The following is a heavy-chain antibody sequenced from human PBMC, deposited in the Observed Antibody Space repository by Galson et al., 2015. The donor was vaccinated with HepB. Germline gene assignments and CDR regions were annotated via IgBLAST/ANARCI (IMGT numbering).Heavy chain of an antibody. D-gene: IGHD3-3*01. CDR1: GFTFSSYA. Sequence: SLRLSCAASGFTFSSYAMHWVRQAPGKGLEWVAVISYDGSNKYYADSVKGRFTISRDNSKNTLYLQMNSLRAEDTAVYYCARDYYDFWSGYSYYFDYWGQGTLVTVSS. CDR3: ARDYYDFWSGYSYYFDY. CDR2: ISYDGSNK. J-gene: IGHJ4*02. V-gene: IGHV3-30-3*01.